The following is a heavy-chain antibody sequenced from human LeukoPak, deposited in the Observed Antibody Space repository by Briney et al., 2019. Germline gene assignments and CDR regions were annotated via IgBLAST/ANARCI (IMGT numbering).Heavy chain of an antibody. J-gene: IGHJ5*01. Sequence: GASVKVSCKASGYTFTGYYMHWVRQAPGQGLEWMGWINPNSGGTNYAQKFQGRVTMTRDTSISTAYMELSRLRSDDTAVYYCARETQQQLVARVGWFDSWGQGTLVTVSS. CDR2: INPNSGGT. D-gene: IGHD6-13*01. V-gene: IGHV1-2*02. CDR3: ARETQQQLVARVGWFDS. CDR1: GYTFTGYY.